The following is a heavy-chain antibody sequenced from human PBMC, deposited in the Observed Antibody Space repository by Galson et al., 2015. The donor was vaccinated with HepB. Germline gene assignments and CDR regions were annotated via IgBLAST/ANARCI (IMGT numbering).Heavy chain of an antibody. CDR2: ISGSGGST. J-gene: IGHJ6*02. D-gene: IGHD3-10*01. V-gene: IGHV3-23*01. CDR3: AKRITMVRGPSYYYYGMDV. Sequence: SLRLSCAASGFTFSSYAMSWVRQAPGKGLEWVSAISGSGGSTYYADSVKGRFTISRDNSKNTLYLQMNSLRAEDTAVYYCAKRITMVRGPSYYYYGMDVWGQGTTVTVSS. CDR1: GFTFSSYA.